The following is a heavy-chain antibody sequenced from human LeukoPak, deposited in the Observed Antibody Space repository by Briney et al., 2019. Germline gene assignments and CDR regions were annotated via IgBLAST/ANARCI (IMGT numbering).Heavy chain of an antibody. CDR3: ARTVVDTAMVTSRWFDP. J-gene: IGHJ5*02. Sequence: PSETPSLTCTVSGGSISSSSYYWGWIRQPPGKGLEWIGSIYYSGSTYYNPSLKSRVTISVDTSKNQFSLKLSSVTAADTAVYYCARTVVDTAMVTSRWFDPWGQGTLVTVSS. D-gene: IGHD5-18*01. CDR2: IYYSGST. V-gene: IGHV4-39*01. CDR1: GGSISSSSYY.